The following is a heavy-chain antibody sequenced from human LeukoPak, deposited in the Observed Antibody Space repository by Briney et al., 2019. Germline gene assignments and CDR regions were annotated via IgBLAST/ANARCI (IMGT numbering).Heavy chain of an antibody. J-gene: IGHJ3*01. CDR3: ARAGLSTMIDYKAFDV. V-gene: IGHV4-39*01. Sequence: SETLSLTCTVSGGSISSSSYYWGWIRQPPGKGLEWIGSIYYSGSTYCNPSLKSRVTISVDTSKNQFSLKLSSVTAADTAVYYCARAGLSTMIDYKAFDVWGQGTMVTVSS. CDR2: IYYSGST. D-gene: IGHD3-22*01. CDR1: GGSISSSSYY.